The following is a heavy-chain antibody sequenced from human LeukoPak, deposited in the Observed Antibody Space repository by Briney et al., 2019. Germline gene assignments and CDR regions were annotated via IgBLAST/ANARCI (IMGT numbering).Heavy chain of an antibody. CDR1: GYTFTGYY. D-gene: IGHD3-10*01. CDR3: AGGGSGSYFSWLDP. Sequence: ASVKVSCKASGYTFTGYYIHWVRQAPAQGLEGMGWINPNRGGTNYAQKFWGRLTNPRDTSSHKVYVELNRLRYSDTAVYFCAGGGSGSYFSWLDPWGQGTLVTVSS. CDR2: INPNRGGT. V-gene: IGHV1-2*02. J-gene: IGHJ5*02.